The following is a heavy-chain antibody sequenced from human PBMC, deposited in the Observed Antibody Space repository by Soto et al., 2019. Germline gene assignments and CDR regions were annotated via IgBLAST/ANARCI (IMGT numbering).Heavy chain of an antibody. CDR2: IIPIFGTA. CDR1: GGTFSSYA. J-gene: IGHJ6*02. CDR3: AREESSGWYGGMDV. D-gene: IGHD6-19*01. V-gene: IGHV1-69*01. Sequence: QVQLVQSGAEVKKPGSSVKVSCKASGGTFSSYAISWVRQAPGQGLEWMGGIIPIFGTANYAQKFQGRVTITADESTSTAYRELSSLRSEDTAVYYCAREESSGWYGGMDVWGQGTTVTVSS.